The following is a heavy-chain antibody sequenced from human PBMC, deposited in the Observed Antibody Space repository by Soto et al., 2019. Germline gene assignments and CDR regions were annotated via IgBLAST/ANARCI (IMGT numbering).Heavy chain of an antibody. J-gene: IGHJ6*02. CDR3: ARTYYYGSGLLISPYYYYYGMDV. CDR2: INHSGST. D-gene: IGHD3-10*01. Sequence: SETLSLTGAVYGGSFSGYYWSWIRQPPGKGLEWIGEINHSGSTNYNPSLKSRVTISVDTSKNQFSLKLSSVTAADTAVYYCARTYYYGSGLLISPYYYYYGMDVWGQGSTVAVYS. V-gene: IGHV4-34*01. CDR1: GGSFSGYY.